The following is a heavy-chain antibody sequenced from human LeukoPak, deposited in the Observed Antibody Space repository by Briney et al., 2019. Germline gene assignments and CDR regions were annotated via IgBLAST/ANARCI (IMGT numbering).Heavy chain of an antibody. D-gene: IGHD6-19*01. J-gene: IGHJ3*02. CDR2: IKSDGSST. Sequence: GGSLRLSCAVSGFTFSNYWMRWVRQALGKGLVWVSRIKSDGSSTSYADSVKGRFTISRDNAKNTLDLQMNSLRAEDTAVYYCARERRWLTHAFDIWGQGTMVTVSS. CDR1: GFTFSNYW. V-gene: IGHV3-74*01. CDR3: ARERRWLTHAFDI.